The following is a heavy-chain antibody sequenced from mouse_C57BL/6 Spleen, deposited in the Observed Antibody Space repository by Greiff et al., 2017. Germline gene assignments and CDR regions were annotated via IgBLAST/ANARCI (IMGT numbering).Heavy chain of an antibody. D-gene: IGHD1-1*01. CDR2: ISSGGSYT. Sequence: EVKLVESGGDLVKPGGSLKLSCAASGFPFSSYGMSWVRQTPDKRLEWVATISSGGSYTYYPDSVKGRFTISRDNAKNPLYLQMSSLKSEDTAMYYCARPGSSYGYYFDYWGQGTTLTVSS. V-gene: IGHV5-6*01. CDR1: GFPFSSYG. CDR3: ARPGSSYGYYFDY. J-gene: IGHJ2*01.